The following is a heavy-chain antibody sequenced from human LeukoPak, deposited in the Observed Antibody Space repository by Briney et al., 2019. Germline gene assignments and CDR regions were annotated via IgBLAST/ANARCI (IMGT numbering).Heavy chain of an antibody. D-gene: IGHD3-10*01. CDR1: GFTVNTYS. CDR2: VSSSGTI. CDR3: ATAPMGPGRLPFFDY. Sequence: PGGSLRLSCAASGFTVNTYSMNWVRQAPGQGLEWISYVSSSGTIYYADSVKGRFTVSRDNAQNSLFLQMSSLRVDDTAVYYCATAPMGPGRLPFFDYWGQGTLVTVSS. V-gene: IGHV3-48*04. J-gene: IGHJ4*02.